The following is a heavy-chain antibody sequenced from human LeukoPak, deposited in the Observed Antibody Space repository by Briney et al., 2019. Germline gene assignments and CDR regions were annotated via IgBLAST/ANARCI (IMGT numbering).Heavy chain of an antibody. CDR2: ISGSGGST. D-gene: IGHD1-26*01. V-gene: IGHV3-23*01. CDR3: AKGISVSGSYRFHFDY. J-gene: IGHJ4*02. Sequence: GGPLRLSCAASGFTFSNYAMNWVRQAPGKGLEWVSSISGSGGSTYYADSVKGRFTISRDNSKNTLYLQMNSLRAEDTAVYYCAKGISVSGSYRFHFDYWGQGTLVTVSS. CDR1: GFTFSNYA.